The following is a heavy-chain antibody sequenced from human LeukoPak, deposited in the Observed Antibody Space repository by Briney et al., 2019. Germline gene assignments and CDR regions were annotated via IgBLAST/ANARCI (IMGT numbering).Heavy chain of an antibody. CDR1: GYTFTGYY. CDR3: ARARGYCSSTSCRYYYGMDV. J-gene: IGHJ6*02. CDR2: INPNSGGT. Sequence: ASVKVSCKASGYTFTGYYMHWVRQAPGQGLEWMGWINPNSGGTNYAQKFQGRVTMTRDTSISTAYMELSRLRSDDTAVYYCARARGYCSSTSCRYYYGMDVWSQGTTVTVSS. D-gene: IGHD2-2*01. V-gene: IGHV1-2*02.